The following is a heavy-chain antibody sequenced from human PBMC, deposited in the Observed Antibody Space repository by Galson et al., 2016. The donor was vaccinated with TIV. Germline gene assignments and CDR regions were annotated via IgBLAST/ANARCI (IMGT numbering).Heavy chain of an antibody. CDR1: DDSASSNNHY. CDR2: MHYSGDS. D-gene: IGHD1-26*01. J-gene: IGHJ5*02. CDR3: ARHIIIVGVKDWFDP. Sequence: LTCSVSDDSASSNNHYWGWIRQPPGKGLEWIGSMHYSGDSYYNLSLKRRVTISVDTSKKQLFLRLSSVTAADTALYYCARHIIIVGVKDWFDPWGQGTPITVSS. V-gene: IGHV4-39*01.